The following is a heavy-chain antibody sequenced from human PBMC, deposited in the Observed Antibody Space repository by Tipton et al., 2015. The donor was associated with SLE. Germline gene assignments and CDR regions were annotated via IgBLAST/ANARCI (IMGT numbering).Heavy chain of an antibody. V-gene: IGHV4-38-2*02. Sequence: LRLSCTVSGYSISSGYYWGWIRQPPGKGLEWIGSIYHSGSTYYNPSLKSRVTISVDTSKNQFSLKLSSVTAADTAVYYCARGPYCSSTSCYTADDWGQGTLVTVSS. J-gene: IGHJ4*02. CDR2: IYHSGST. CDR3: ARGPYCSSTSCYTADD. CDR1: GYSISSGYY. D-gene: IGHD2-2*02.